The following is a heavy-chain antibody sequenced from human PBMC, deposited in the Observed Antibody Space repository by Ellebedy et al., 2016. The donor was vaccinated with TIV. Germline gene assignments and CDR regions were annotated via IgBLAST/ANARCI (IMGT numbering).Heavy chain of an antibody. V-gene: IGHV3-21*01. CDR1: GFTFSSYS. Sequence: GGSLRLXXAASGFTFSSYSMNWVRQAPGKGLEWVSSISSSSSYIYYADSVKGRFTISRDNAKNSLYLQMNSLRAEDTAVYYCARDQKGYCSSTSCPPRPYYYYGMDVWGQGTTVTVSS. CDR2: ISSSSSYI. J-gene: IGHJ6*02. D-gene: IGHD2-2*01. CDR3: ARDQKGYCSSTSCPPRPYYYYGMDV.